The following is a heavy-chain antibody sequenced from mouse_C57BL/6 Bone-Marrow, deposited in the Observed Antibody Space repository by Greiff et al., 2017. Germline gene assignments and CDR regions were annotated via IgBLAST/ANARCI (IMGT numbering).Heavy chain of an antibody. Sequence: LQQPGTSVKLSCKASGYTFTSYWMHWVKQRPGQGLEWIGVIDPSDSYTNYNQKFKAKATLTVDTSSSTAYMQLSSLTSEDSAVYYCARYYYYGSSLYFDVWGTGTTVTVSS. J-gene: IGHJ1*03. CDR1: GYTFTSYW. CDR2: IDPSDSYT. V-gene: IGHV1-59*01. D-gene: IGHD1-1*01. CDR3: ARYYYYGSSLYFDV.